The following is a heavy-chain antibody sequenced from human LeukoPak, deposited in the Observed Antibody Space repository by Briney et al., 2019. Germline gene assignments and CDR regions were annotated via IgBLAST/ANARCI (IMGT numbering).Heavy chain of an antibody. CDR1: GDSIRSSRYY. V-gene: IGHV4-39*07. CDR3: ARDVGGGNSDF. D-gene: IGHD2-15*01. CDR2: ISSTGGT. Sequence: KTSETLSLTCSVPGDSIRSSRYYWGWIRQPPGKGLEWIGSISSTGGTSYNPSLKSRVSISVDTSKNQFSLKVTSVTAADTAMYYCARDVGGGNSDFWGQGTLVTVSS. J-gene: IGHJ4*02.